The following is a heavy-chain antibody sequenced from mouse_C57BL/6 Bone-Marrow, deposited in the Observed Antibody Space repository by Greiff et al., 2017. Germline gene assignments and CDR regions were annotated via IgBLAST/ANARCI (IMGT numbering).Heavy chain of an antibody. V-gene: IGHV1-53*01. CDR2: INPSNGGT. J-gene: IGHJ1*03. CDR3: AREDYGSSPSWYFDV. Sequence: VQLQQPGTELVKPGASVKLSCKASGYTFTSYWMHWVKQRPGQGLEWIGNINPSNGGTNYNEKFKSKATLTVDKSSSTAYMQLSSRTSEDSAVYYCAREDYGSSPSWYFDVWGTGATVTVSS. D-gene: IGHD1-1*01. CDR1: GYTFTSYW.